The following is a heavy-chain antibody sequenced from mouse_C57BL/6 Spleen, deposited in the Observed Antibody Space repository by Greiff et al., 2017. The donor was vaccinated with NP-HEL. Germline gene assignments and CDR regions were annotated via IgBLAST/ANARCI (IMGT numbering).Heavy chain of an antibody. Sequence: VQLQQSGAELARPGASVKLSCKASGYTFTSYGICWVKQRTGQGLEWIGEIYPRSGNTYYNEKFKGKATLTADKSSSTAYMELRSLTSEDSAFYFCARGDGSSLYYFDYWGQGTTLTVSS. D-gene: IGHD1-1*01. J-gene: IGHJ2*01. CDR1: GYTFTSYG. CDR3: ARGDGSSLYYFDY. CDR2: IYPRSGNT. V-gene: IGHV1-81*01.